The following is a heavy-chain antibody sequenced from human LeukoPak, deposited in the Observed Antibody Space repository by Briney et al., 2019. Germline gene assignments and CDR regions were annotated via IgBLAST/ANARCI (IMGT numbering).Heavy chain of an antibody. CDR3: AKGGEASSWSYFDY. Sequence: GGSLRLSCAASGFTFSSYWMSWVRQAPGKGLEWVANIKQDGSEKYYVDSVKGRFTVSRDKSKNTLYLQMNSLRVEDTAIYYCAKGGEASSWSYFDYWGQGTLVTVSS. D-gene: IGHD2-2*01. CDR1: GFTFSSYW. CDR2: IKQDGSEK. J-gene: IGHJ4*02. V-gene: IGHV3-7*03.